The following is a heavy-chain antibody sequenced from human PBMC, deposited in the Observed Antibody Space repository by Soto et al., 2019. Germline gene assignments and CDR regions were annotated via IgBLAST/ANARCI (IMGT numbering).Heavy chain of an antibody. Sequence: QVQLVESGGGLVKPGGSLRLSCAASGFTFSDYYMSWIRQAPGKGLEWVSYISSSSSYTNYADSVKGRFTISRDNAKNSLYLQMNSLRAEDTAVYYCARGSVTLYSFDYWGQGTLVTVSS. CDR2: ISSSSSYT. V-gene: IGHV3-11*06. CDR1: GFTFSDYY. J-gene: IGHJ4*02. CDR3: ARGSVTLYSFDY. D-gene: IGHD4-4*01.